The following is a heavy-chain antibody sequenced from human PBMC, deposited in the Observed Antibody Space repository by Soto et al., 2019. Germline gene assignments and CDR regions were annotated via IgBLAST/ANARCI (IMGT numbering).Heavy chain of an antibody. D-gene: IGHD2-21*01. CDR2: IYGNGAGI. Sequence: GGSRRLPCAASGCTFSDYAMTWVRQAPGKGLESVSGIYGNGAGIQYTDSVRGRFPISRDNSKNTLYLQMNSLRAEDTAVYYCAKYFISRHRFWLTHHWCQAPFVTLSS. V-gene: IGHV3-23*01. CDR3: AKYFISRHRFWLTHH. J-gene: IGHJ4*02. CDR1: GCTFSDYA.